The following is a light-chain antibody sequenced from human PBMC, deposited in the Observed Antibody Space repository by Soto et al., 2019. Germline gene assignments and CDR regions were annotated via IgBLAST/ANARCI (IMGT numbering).Light chain of an antibody. CDR1: QGISSY. CDR2: AAS. CDR3: QQVYVYPST. J-gene: IGKJ4*01. V-gene: IGKV1-9*01. Sequence: IQLTQSPSSLSASVGDRVTSTCRASQGISSYLVWYQQKPGKAPKNLIYAASTLQSGVPSRFSGSGSGTDFTLTISSLQPEDSATYYCQQVYVYPSTFGGGTKVDI.